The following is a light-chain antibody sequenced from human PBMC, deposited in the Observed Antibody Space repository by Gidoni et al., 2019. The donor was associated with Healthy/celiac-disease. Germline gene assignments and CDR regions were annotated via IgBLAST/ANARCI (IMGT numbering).Light chain of an antibody. J-gene: IGKJ2*01. CDR1: QSVSSY. V-gene: IGKV3-11*01. CDR2: DAS. CDR3: QQRSYWPQT. Sequence: EIVLTQSPATLSLSPGERATLSCRASQSVSSYLAWYQQEPGQAPRPLIYDASNRATGIPARFSGSGSGTDFTLTISSLEPEDFAVYYCQQRSYWPQTFGQGTKLEIK.